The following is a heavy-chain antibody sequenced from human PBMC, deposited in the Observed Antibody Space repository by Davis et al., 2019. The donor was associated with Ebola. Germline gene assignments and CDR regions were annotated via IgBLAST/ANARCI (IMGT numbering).Heavy chain of an antibody. D-gene: IGHD5-12*01. Sequence: GGSLRLSCAASGFTVSRNYMSWVRQAPGKGLEWVSVFYSGGSTYYADSVKGRFTISRHNSKNTLYLQMNSLRAEDTAVYYCARLWGGYPNFDYWGQGTLVTVSS. CDR1: GFTVSRNY. J-gene: IGHJ4*02. CDR3: ARLWGGYPNFDY. CDR2: FYSGGST. V-gene: IGHV3-53*04.